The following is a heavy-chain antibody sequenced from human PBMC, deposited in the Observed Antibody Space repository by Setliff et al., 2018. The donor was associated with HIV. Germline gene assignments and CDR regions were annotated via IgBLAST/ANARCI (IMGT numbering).Heavy chain of an antibody. J-gene: IGHJ3*02. V-gene: IGHV7-4-1*02. Sequence: GASVKVSCKASGYTFTTYNITWVRQAPGQGLEWMGCINTNTGSPTYAQGFTGRFVFSLDTSLSTAYLQISSLKAEDTAVYYCARFYDSGASYSDDAFDIWGQGTMVTVSS. CDR3: ARFYDSGASYSDDAFDI. CDR1: GYTFTTYN. CDR2: INTNTGSP. D-gene: IGHD3-22*01.